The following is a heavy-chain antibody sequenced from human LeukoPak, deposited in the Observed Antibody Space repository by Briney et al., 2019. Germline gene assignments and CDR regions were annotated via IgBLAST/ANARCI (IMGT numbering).Heavy chain of an antibody. J-gene: IGHJ6*02. Sequence: ASVTVSFTASGYTFTNYYMHWVRQAPGQGLEWMGVIIPSGGGTTYAQRFQGRVTMTRDTSTSTVYMELTSLRSEDTAVYYCARVTMLRGVIGTNGMDIWGQGTTVTVSS. CDR3: ARVTMLRGVIGTNGMDI. D-gene: IGHD3-10*01. CDR1: GYTFTNYY. V-gene: IGHV1-46*01. CDR2: IIPSGGGT.